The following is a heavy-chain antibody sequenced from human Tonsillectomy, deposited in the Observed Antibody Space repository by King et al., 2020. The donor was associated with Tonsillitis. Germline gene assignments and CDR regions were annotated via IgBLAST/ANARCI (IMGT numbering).Heavy chain of an antibody. CDR3: ARGPNGGNLLFHV. J-gene: IGHJ3*01. CDR1: GGSISSYH. Sequence: QLQESGPGLVKPSETLSLTCTVSGGSISSYHWSWIRQPPGRGLEWIGYIFDNGNTNHNPSLKSRVTMSVDTSKNQFSLRLRSVTAADTSVYYCARGPNGGNLLFHVWGQGTMVTVSS. CDR2: IFDNGNT. V-gene: IGHV4-59*01. D-gene: IGHD4-23*01.